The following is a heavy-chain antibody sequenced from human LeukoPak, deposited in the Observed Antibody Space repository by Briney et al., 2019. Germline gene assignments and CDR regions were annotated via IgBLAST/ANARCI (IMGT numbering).Heavy chain of an antibody. J-gene: IGHJ4*02. CDR1: GFTFSDSW. Sequence: GGSLRLSCAASGFTFSDSWMQWIRQGPEKGLVWVSRLKIDGRSTYYADSVKGRFTISRDNAKNMLYLQMNKLRAADTAVYFCGRDYYWSVVYWGQGALVTVSS. D-gene: IGHD3-10*01. CDR2: LKIDGRST. CDR3: GRDYYWSVVY. V-gene: IGHV3-74*01.